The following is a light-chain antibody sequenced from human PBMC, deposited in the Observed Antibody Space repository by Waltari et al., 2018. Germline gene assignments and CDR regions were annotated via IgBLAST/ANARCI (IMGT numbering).Light chain of an antibody. CDR2: DVS. CDR1: SSDVGGYNY. J-gene: IGLJ1*01. CDR3: SSYTSSSTLYV. Sequence: QSALTQTAAVSGSPGQSITISCTGNSSDVGGYNYVSWYQQHPGKAPKLMIYDVSNRPSGVSNRFSGSKSGNTASLTISGLQAEDEADYYCSSYTSSSTLYVFGTGTKVTVL. V-gene: IGLV2-14*03.